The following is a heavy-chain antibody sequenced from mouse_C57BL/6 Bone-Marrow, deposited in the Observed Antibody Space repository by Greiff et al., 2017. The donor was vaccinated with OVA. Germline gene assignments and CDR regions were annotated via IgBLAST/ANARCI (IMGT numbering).Heavy chain of an antibody. D-gene: IGHD2-5*01. CDR2: ISYSGST. Sequence: EVKLLESGPGLAKPSQSLSLSCSASGYSITSDYWNWIRKFPGHKLEYMGYISYSGSTYYNPSLKRRISITRDTSKNQYYLQWNAVTTEDTATDYCARYSNCEGYFDYWGQGTTLTVSS. CDR1: GYSITSDY. CDR3: ARYSNCEGYFDY. V-gene: IGHV3-8*01. J-gene: IGHJ2*01.